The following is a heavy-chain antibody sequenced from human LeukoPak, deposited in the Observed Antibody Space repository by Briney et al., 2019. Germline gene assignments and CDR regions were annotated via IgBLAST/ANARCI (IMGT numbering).Heavy chain of an antibody. CDR2: ISYSGST. Sequence: ASETLSLTCTVSGGSISSSSYYWGWIRQPPGKGLEWIGSISYSGSTYYNPSLKSRVTVSVDTSKNQFSLKLSSVTAADTAVYYCARVGQLAFDYWGQGTLVTVSS. J-gene: IGHJ4*02. V-gene: IGHV4-39*07. D-gene: IGHD6-13*01. CDR3: ARVGQLAFDY. CDR1: GGSISSSSYY.